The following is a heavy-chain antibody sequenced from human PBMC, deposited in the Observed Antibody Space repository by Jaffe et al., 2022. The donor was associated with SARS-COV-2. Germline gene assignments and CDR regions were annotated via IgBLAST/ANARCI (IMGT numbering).Heavy chain of an antibody. Sequence: EVQLLESGGGLVQPGGSLRLSCAASGFTFSSYAMSWVRQAPGKGLEWVSAISGSGGSTYYADSVKGRFTISRDNSKNTLYLQMNSLRAEDTAVYYCAKLPNELDYDYVWGSYRSLNWFDPWGQGTLVTVSS. CDR3: AKLPNELDYDYVWGSYRSLNWFDP. J-gene: IGHJ5*02. D-gene: IGHD3-16*02. CDR2: ISGSGGST. CDR1: GFTFSSYA. V-gene: IGHV3-23*01.